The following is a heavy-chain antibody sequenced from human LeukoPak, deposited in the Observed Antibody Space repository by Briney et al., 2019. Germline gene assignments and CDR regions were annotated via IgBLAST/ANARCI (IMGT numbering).Heavy chain of an antibody. D-gene: IGHD3-10*01. CDR2: ISSISGSTK. CDR1: GFGFTSYD. V-gene: IGHV3-48*03. Sequence: GGSLRLSCAASGFGFTSYDMNWVRQAPGKGLERVSYISSISGSTKHYADSVKGRFTISRDNAKNSLFLQMNNLRAEDTAVYYCARDPRRGFSPDAFDIWGQGTMVTVSS. J-gene: IGHJ3*02. CDR3: ARDPRRGFSPDAFDI.